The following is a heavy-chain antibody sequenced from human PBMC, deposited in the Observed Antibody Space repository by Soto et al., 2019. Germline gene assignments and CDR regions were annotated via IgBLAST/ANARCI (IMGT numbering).Heavy chain of an antibody. CDR1: GYTFTSYA. CDR3: ARDRGCSGGSCSLVLLDY. CDR2: INAGSGNT. Sequence: AASVKVSCKASGYTFTSYAMHWVRQAPGQRLEWMGWINAGSGNTKYSQKFQGRVTITRDTSASTAYMELSSLRSEDTAVYYCARDRGCSGGSCSLVLLDYWGQGTLVTVSS. J-gene: IGHJ4*02. D-gene: IGHD2-15*01. V-gene: IGHV1-3*01.